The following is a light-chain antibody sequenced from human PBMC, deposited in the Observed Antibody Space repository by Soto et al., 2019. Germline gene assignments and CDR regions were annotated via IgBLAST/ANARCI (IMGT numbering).Light chain of an antibody. CDR1: SSDVGGYNY. CDR3: SSYTSSSTLCV. V-gene: IGLV2-14*01. J-gene: IGLJ1*01. Sequence: QSALTQPASVSGSPGQSITISCTGTSSDVGGYNYVSWYQQHPGKAPKLMLYEVSNRPSGISNRFSGSKSGNTASLTISGLQAEDEADYYCSSYTSSSTLCVFGTGTKLTVL. CDR2: EVS.